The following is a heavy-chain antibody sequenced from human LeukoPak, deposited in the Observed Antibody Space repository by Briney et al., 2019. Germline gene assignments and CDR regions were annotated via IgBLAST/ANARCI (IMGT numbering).Heavy chain of an antibody. D-gene: IGHD6-13*01. CDR3: ATPSPSSSWYDY. J-gene: IGHJ4*02. V-gene: IGHV3-30*03. Sequence: GGSLRLSCAASGFTFSTYGMHWVRQSPGKGLEWVAVISYDGSDKYYADSVKGRFTISRDNSKNTVYLQMNSLRAEDTAVYYCATPSPSSSWYDYWGQGILVTVSS. CDR1: GFTFSTYG. CDR2: ISYDGSDK.